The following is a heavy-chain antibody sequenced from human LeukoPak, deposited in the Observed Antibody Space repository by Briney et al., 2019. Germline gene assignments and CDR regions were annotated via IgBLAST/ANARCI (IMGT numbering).Heavy chain of an antibody. V-gene: IGHV1-2*02. J-gene: IGHJ4*02. CDR1: GYTFTDYY. CDR3: ARPSSTDYV. D-gene: IGHD2-2*01. Sequence: ASVKVSCKASGYTFTDYYYIHWVRQAPGQGLEWMGWLNPRSGDTNYAQKFQGRVTVTRDTSISTAYMELSRLRSDDTAVYYCARPSSTDYVWGQGTQVTVSS. CDR2: LNPRSGDT.